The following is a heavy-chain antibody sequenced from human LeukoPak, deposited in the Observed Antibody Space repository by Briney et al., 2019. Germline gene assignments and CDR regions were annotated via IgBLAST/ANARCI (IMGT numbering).Heavy chain of an antibody. CDR3: ATGLWFGKYLDV. CDR2: ISWNSRSI. V-gene: IGHV3-9*01. Sequence: GGSLRLSCAASGFTFDDYAMHWVRQAPGKGLEWVSGISWNSRSIGYADSVKGRFTISRDNAKNSLYLQMNSLRAEDTALYYCATGLWFGKYLDVWGKGTTVTISS. J-gene: IGHJ6*04. D-gene: IGHD3-10*01. CDR1: GFTFDDYA.